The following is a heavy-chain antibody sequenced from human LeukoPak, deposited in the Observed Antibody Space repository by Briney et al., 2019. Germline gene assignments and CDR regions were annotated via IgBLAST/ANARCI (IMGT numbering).Heavy chain of an antibody. CDR3: ASEVTGRNAGWFDP. Sequence: ETLSITCTVSGCSVSSYYWRWVRQAPGKGLEWVSVIYSGGSTYYADSVKGRFTISRDNSKNTLYLQMNSLRAEDTAVYYCASEVTGRNAGWFDPWGQGTLVTVFS. CDR1: GCSVSSYY. CDR2: IYSGGST. J-gene: IGHJ5*02. V-gene: IGHV3-53*01. D-gene: IGHD3-10*01.